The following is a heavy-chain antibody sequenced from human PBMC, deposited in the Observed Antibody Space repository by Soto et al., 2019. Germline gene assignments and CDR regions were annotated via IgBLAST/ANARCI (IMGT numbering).Heavy chain of an antibody. CDR3: ARLGYDFWSGYFPNLGDAFDI. Sequence: QLQLQESGPGLVKPSETLSLTCTVSGGSISSSSYYWGWIRQPPGKGLEWIGSIYYSGSTYYNPSLKSRVTISVDTSKNQFSLKLSSVTAADTAVYYCARLGYDFWSGYFPNLGDAFDIWGQGTMVTVSS. D-gene: IGHD3-3*01. CDR1: GGSISSSSYY. CDR2: IYYSGST. J-gene: IGHJ3*02. V-gene: IGHV4-39*01.